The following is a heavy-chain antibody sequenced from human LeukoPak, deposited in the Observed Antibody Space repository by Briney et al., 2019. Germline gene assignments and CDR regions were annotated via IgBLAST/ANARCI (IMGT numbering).Heavy chain of an antibody. CDR1: GGSINSYY. V-gene: IGHV4-59*01. CDR3: ARVVGATSQDTFDI. Sequence: SETLSLTCTVSGGSINSYYWSWIRQPPGKGLEWIGYIYYSGSTNYNPSLMSRVTISVDTSKTQFSLKLSSVTAADTAVYYCARVVGATSQDTFDIWGQGTMVTVSS. D-gene: IGHD1-26*01. CDR2: IYYSGST. J-gene: IGHJ3*02.